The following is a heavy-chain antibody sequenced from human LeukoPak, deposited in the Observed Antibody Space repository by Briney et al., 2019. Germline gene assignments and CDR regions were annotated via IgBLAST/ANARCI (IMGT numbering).Heavy chain of an antibody. J-gene: IGHJ3*02. D-gene: IGHD2-2*01. V-gene: IGHV1-69*05. CDR1: GGTFSSYA. Sequence: SVKVSCKASGGTFSSYAISWVRQAPGQGLEWMGGIIPIFGTANYAQKFQGRVTITTDESTSTAYMGLSSLRSEDTAVYYCARPIKDYCSSTSCYLWAFDIWGQGTMVTVSS. CDR2: IIPIFGTA. CDR3: ARPIKDYCSSTSCYLWAFDI.